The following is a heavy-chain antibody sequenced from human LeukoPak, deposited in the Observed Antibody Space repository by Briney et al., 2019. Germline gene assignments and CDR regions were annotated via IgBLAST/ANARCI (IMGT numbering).Heavy chain of an antibody. V-gene: IGHV5-51*01. CDR2: IYPGDSDT. Sequence: PGESLKISCKGSGYSFTSYWVGWVRQMPGKGLEWMGIIYPGDSDTRYSPSFQGQVTISADKSISTAYLQWSSLKASDTAMYYCARNAHYDSSGYLTRDAFDIWGQGTMVTVSS. J-gene: IGHJ3*02. CDR1: GYSFTSYW. CDR3: ARNAHYDSSGYLTRDAFDI. D-gene: IGHD3-22*01.